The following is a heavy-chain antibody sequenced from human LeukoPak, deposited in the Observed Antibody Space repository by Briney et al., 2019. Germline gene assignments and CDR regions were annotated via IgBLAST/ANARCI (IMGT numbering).Heavy chain of an antibody. V-gene: IGHV4-59*01. CDR1: GGSISGYY. CDR3: ARESYGIDS. D-gene: IGHD5-18*01. CDR2: FYYTGYT. Sequence: PSETLSLTCSVSGGSISGYYWSWIRQPPGKGLEWIRYFYYTGYTNYNPSLKSRVAISVDTSKNQFSLYLTSVTAADTAVYYCARESYGIDSWGQGTLVSVSS. J-gene: IGHJ4*02.